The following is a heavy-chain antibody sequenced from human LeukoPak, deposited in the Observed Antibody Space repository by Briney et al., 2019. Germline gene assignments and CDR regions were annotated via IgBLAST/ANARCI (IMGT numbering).Heavy chain of an antibody. D-gene: IGHD3-22*01. J-gene: IGHJ4*02. Sequence: SETLSLTCTVSGGSISNYYWSWIRQPPGKGLEWIGDINYSGSTNYNPSLKSRVTISIDTSRNQFSLQPSSVTAADTAVYYCARLDWYYYDSSGYWDDWGQGTLDTVSS. CDR1: GGSISNYY. CDR3: ARLDWYYYDSSGYWDD. CDR2: INYSGST. V-gene: IGHV4-59*08.